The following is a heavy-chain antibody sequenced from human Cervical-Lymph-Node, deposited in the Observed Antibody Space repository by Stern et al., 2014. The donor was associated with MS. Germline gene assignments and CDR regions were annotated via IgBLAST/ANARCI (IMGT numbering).Heavy chain of an antibody. J-gene: IGHJ6*02. CDR1: GGPFSRAA. Sequence: VQLVASGAAVTKPGSSVRVSCKASGGPFSRAAFSWLRPAPGQGLEWVGAIVPAFGTSSSAQKFQGRVTMTADVSTGTAFLELRSLRSEDTAVYYCARSAGYYSGMDVWGQGTAVTVSS. CDR3: ARSAGYYSGMDV. CDR2: IVPAFGTS. V-gene: IGHV1-69*01.